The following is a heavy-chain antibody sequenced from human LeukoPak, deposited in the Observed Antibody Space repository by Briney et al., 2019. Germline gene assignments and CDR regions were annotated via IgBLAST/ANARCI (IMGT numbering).Heavy chain of an antibody. J-gene: IGHJ5*02. D-gene: IGHD6-25*01. V-gene: IGHV3-21*01. CDR2: ISSSSSYI. CDR1: GFTFSSHS. Sequence: GGSLRLSCAASGFTFSSHSMNWVRQAPGKGLEWVSSISSSSSYIYYADSVKGRFTISRDNAKNSLYLQMNSLRAEDTAVYYCARADTYQRYNWFDPWGQGTLVTVSS. CDR3: ARADTYQRYNWFDP.